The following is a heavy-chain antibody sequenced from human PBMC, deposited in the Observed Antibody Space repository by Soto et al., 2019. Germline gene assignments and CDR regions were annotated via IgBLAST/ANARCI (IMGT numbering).Heavy chain of an antibody. CDR2: IYYSGST. V-gene: IGHV4-59*08. Sequence: LSLTCTVSGGSISSYYWSWIRQPPGKGLEWIGYIYYSGSTNYYPSLKSRVTISVDTSKNYFSLKLSSVTAADTAVYYCARHLPYGSGSYTTNEFDYWGQGTLVTVSS. D-gene: IGHD3-10*01. CDR3: ARHLPYGSGSYTTNEFDY. CDR1: GGSISSYY. J-gene: IGHJ4*02.